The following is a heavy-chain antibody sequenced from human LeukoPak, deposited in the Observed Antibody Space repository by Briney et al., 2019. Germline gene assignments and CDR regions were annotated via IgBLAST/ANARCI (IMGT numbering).Heavy chain of an antibody. CDR3: AKGITMVRGVRVQYYYYYGMDV. Sequence: GGSLRLSCAASGFTFSSYWMSWVRQAPGKGLEWVANIKQDGSEKYYVDSVKGRFTISRDNAKNSLYLQMNSLRAEDTALYYCAKGITMVRGVRVQYYYYYGMDVWGQGTTVTVSS. D-gene: IGHD3-10*01. CDR2: IKQDGSEK. V-gene: IGHV3-7*03. CDR1: GFTFSSYW. J-gene: IGHJ6*02.